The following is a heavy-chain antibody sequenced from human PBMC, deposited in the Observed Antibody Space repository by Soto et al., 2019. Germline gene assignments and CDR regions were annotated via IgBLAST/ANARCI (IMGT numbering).Heavy chain of an antibody. D-gene: IGHD5-18*01. CDR1: GFTFSSYS. V-gene: IGHV3-21*01. CDR3: ARDQPGYSYGYGLGY. Sequence: EVQLVESGGGLVKHGGSLRLSCAASGFTFSSYSMNWVRQAPGKGLEWVSSISSSSSYIYYADSVKGRFTISRDNATNSMYLHMNSLRAEDTAVYYCARDQPGYSYGYGLGYWGQGTLVTVSS. CDR2: ISSSSSYI. J-gene: IGHJ4*02.